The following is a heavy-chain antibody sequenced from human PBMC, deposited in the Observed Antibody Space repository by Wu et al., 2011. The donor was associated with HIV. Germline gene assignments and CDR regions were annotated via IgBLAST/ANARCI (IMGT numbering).Heavy chain of an antibody. Sequence: QVQSVQSGAEVKKPGASVKVSCKASGYTFTSYGISWVRQAPGQGLEWIGWIRTYNGETNYAQNLQGRVTVTTDTSTSTVYMEVRSLRSDDTAVYYCARDPPGYPYYFDYWGQGTLVTVSS. J-gene: IGHJ4*02. CDR1: GYTFTSYG. V-gene: IGHV1-18*01. CDR2: IRTYNGET. CDR3: ARDPPGYPYYFDY. D-gene: IGHD5-12*01.